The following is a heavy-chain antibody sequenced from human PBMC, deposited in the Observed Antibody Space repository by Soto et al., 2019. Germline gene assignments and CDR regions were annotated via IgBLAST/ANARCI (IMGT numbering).Heavy chain of an antibody. CDR2: IYHSGST. Sequence: QLQLQESGSGLVKPSQTLSLTCAVSGGSISSGGYSCNWIRQPPGKGLEWIGYIYHSGSTYYNPSLKSRVTISVDRAKHQFSLKLSSVTAAATAVYYCARGVTTVTTFDYWGQGTLVTVSS. CDR3: ARGVTTVTTFDY. D-gene: IGHD4-17*01. CDR1: GGSISSGGYS. V-gene: IGHV4-30-2*01. J-gene: IGHJ4*02.